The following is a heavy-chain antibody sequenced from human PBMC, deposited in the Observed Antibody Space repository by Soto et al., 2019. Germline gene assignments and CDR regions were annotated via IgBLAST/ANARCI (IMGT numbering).Heavy chain of an antibody. CDR2: ITGSGGST. J-gene: IGHJ4*02. D-gene: IGHD3-3*01. CDR3: ARVERGITIFGVVIPPFDY. CDR1: GFTFSSYA. V-gene: IGHV3-23*01. Sequence: GGSLRLSCAASGFTFSSYAMSWVRQSPGSELTWVSVITGSGGSTYYADYVKGQFTISRDNSKNTLYLQMNSLRAEDTAVYYCARVERGITIFGVVIPPFDYWGQGTLVTVSS.